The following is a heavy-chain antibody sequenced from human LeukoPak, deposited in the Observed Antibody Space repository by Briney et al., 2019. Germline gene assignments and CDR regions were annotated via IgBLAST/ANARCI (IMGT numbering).Heavy chain of an antibody. Sequence: SETLSLTCGVSGGSMSSSSYYWGWIRQPPGQGLEWIGSIYYSGSTYYNPSLKSRVTISVDSSKNQCSLKLSSVTAADTAVYYCARHGTVTHRFDYWGQGTLVTVSS. CDR3: ARHGTVTHRFDY. J-gene: IGHJ4*02. D-gene: IGHD4-17*01. CDR2: IYYSGST. CDR1: GGSMSSSSYY. V-gene: IGHV4-39*01.